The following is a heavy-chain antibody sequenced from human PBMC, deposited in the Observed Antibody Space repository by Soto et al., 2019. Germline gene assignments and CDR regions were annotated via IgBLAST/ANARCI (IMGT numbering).Heavy chain of an antibody. CDR1: GFTFSSYA. CDR2: ISGSGGST. J-gene: IGHJ4*02. V-gene: IGHV3-23*01. Sequence: GSLRLSCAASGFTFSSYAMSWVRQAPGKGLEWVSAISGSGGSTYYADSVKGRFTISRDNSKNTLYLQMNSLRAEDTAVYYCAKETYDSSGYPVGGLGYRGQGTLVTVSS. D-gene: IGHD3-22*01. CDR3: AKETYDSSGYPVGGLGY.